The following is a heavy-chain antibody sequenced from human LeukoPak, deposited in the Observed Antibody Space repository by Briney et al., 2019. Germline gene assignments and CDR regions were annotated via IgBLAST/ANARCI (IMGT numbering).Heavy chain of an antibody. Sequence: GGSLRLSCAASGFTFSNSAMSWVRQAPGKGLEWVSIISGIGSGGSTYYAYSVKGRFTISRDNSKNTLYLQMNSLRAEDTAVYYCAKVVGDWYYAYWGQGTLVTVSS. V-gene: IGHV3-23*01. CDR3: AKVVGDWYYAY. D-gene: IGHD2-21*02. CDR2: ISGIGSGGST. J-gene: IGHJ4*02. CDR1: GFTFSNSA.